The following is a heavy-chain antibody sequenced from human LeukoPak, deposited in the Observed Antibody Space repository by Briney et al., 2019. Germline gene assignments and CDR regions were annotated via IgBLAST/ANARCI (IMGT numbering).Heavy chain of an antibody. D-gene: IGHD4/OR15-4a*01. Sequence: PGRSLRLSCAASGFTFRTYAMHWVRQAPGKGLEWVAVISNDAYNKYYADSVKGRFTISRDNSKNTLYLEMNSLRAEDTAVYYCSRDFSGASRIAYWGQGTLAAVSS. J-gene: IGHJ4*02. CDR3: SRDFSGASRIAY. CDR1: GFTFRTYA. CDR2: ISNDAYNK. V-gene: IGHV3-30-3*01.